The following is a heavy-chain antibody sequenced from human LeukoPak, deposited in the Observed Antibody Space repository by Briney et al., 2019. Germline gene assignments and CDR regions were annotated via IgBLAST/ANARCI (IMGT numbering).Heavy chain of an antibody. CDR1: GGSISSGDCY. CDR2: IYYSGST. D-gene: IGHD6-13*01. J-gene: IGHJ4*02. CDR3: ARDWGSSSWYRYFDY. Sequence: PSQTLSLTCTVSGGSISSGDCYWSWIRQPPGKGLEWIGYIYYSGSTYYNPSLKSRVTISVDTSKNQFSLKLSSVTAADTAVYYCARDWGSSSWYRYFDYWGQGTLVTVSS. V-gene: IGHV4-30-4*08.